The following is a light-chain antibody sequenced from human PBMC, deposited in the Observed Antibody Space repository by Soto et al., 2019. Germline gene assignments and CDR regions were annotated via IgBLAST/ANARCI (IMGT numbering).Light chain of an antibody. J-gene: IGKJ5*01. V-gene: IGKV1-39*01. Sequence: DIQMTQSPSSLTASVGDRVTITCRASESISRHLNWYQQKPGKAPNLLIYAASTLQNGVPSRFSGSGSGTDLTLTISSLQPEDFATYYYQQSYSTLSISFGQGTRLEIK. CDR3: QQSYSTLSIS. CDR2: AAS. CDR1: ESISRH.